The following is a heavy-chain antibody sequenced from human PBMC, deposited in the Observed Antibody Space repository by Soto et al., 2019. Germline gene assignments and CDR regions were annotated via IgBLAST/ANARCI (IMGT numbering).Heavy chain of an antibody. CDR2: VNGDGSST. CDR3: AREYGNSILPLDY. J-gene: IGHJ4*02. CDR1: GFTFTTYW. Sequence: VRLVESGGDLVQPGGSLRLSCAVSGFTFTTYWMHWVRQAPGKGPEWVARVNGDGSSTAYADPVKGRFTIARDNAKNTLYLQMNSLRVEDTAVYFCAREYGNSILPLDYWGQGTRVTVSS. V-gene: IGHV3-74*01. D-gene: IGHD4-17*01.